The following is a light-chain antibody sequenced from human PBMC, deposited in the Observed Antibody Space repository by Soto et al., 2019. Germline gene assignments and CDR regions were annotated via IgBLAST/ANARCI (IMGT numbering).Light chain of an antibody. CDR2: DAS. V-gene: IGKV3-11*01. CDR1: QSVSSY. Sequence: TKSPGERATLSCRASQSVSSYLAWYQQKPGKAPRLLIYDASNRATGIPARFSGSGSGTDFTLTICSLEPEDFAVYYCQLRSNSWTCGQGTKVDIK. CDR3: QLRSNSWT. J-gene: IGKJ1*01.